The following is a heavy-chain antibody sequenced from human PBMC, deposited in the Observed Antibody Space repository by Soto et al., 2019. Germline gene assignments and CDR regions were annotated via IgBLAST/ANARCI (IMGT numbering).Heavy chain of an antibody. CDR3: AREGGYDSPHGC. D-gene: IGHD5-12*01. CDR2: TYPSGST. Sequence: QVQLQESGPGLVKPSQTLSLICTVSGGFISNGDYHWSWIRQPPGKGLEWIGYTYPSGSTYYNASPRSRVTISIDASKNQFSLKLNSVTAADTAIYYCAREGGYDSPHGCWGQRTLVTVSS. J-gene: IGHJ4*02. V-gene: IGHV4-30-4*01. CDR1: GGFISNGDYH.